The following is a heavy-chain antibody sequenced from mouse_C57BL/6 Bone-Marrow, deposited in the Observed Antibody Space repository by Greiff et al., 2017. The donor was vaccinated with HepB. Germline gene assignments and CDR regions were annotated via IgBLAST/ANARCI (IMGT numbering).Heavy chain of an antibody. Sequence: VQLQQSGAELVRPGASVKLSCTASGFDIKDDYMDWVKQRPEQGLEWIGWIDPENGDTEYASKFQGKATITADTSSNTAYLQLSMLTSEDAAVYSYAVYGYGDWGSGTTVTVSS. J-gene: IGHJ1*01. CDR3: AVYGYGD. V-gene: IGHV14-4*01. D-gene: IGHD2-2*01. CDR2: IDPENGDT. CDR1: GFDIKDDY.